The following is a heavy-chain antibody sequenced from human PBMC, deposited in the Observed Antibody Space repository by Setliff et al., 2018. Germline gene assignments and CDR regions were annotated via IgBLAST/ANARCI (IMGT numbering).Heavy chain of an antibody. D-gene: IGHD4-4*01. V-gene: IGHV4-34*01. CDR1: GGSFRDHY. Sequence: SETLSLTCAVYGGSFRDHYWTWIRQSPGKGLEWIGDIDHRGRTNYSPSLRSRVTISVDTSKNQFSLKPNSVTAADTAVYYCARKTLLYSGFFTYYGFDVWGQGTTVTVSS. J-gene: IGHJ6*02. CDR2: IDHRGRT. CDR3: ARKTLLYSGFFTYYGFDV.